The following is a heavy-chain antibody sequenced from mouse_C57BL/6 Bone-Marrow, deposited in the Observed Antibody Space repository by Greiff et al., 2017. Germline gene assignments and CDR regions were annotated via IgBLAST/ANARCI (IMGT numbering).Heavy chain of an antibody. J-gene: IGHJ3*01. CDR1: GFTFSSST. V-gene: IGHV5-9*04. D-gene: IGHD2-5*01. Sequence: EVQGVESGGGLVKPGGSLKLSCAASGFTFSSSTMYWVRPTPEKRLAWVANIRGGGGNTYYPDSVKGRFTISRDNAKNTLYLQMSSLRYEDTAMYYCARPYYSNYGFAYWGQGTLVTGSA. CDR3: ARPYYSNYGFAY. CDR2: IRGGGGNT.